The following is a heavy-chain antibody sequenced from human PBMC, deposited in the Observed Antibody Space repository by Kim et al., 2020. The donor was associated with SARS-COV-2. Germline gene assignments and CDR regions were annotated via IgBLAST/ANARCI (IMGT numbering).Heavy chain of an antibody. D-gene: IGHD6-6*01. V-gene: IGHV3-30*02. Sequence: SVKGRFTISRDNSKNTLYLQMNSLRAEDTAVYYCAKDREIAAPIGWHFDFWGRGTLVTVSS. CDR3: AKDREIAAPIGWHFDF. J-gene: IGHJ2*01.